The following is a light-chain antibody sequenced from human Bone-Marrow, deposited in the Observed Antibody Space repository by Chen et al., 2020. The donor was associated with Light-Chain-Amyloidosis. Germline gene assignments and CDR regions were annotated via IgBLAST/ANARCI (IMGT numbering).Light chain of an antibody. CDR2: DVS. CDR3: GSYTTTNTLV. V-gene: IGLV2-14*03. CDR1: NSDVGAHKY. Sequence: QSALTQPASVSGSPGQSVTISCTGSNSDVGAHKYVSWYQQSPGKAPQLIIYDVSDRPSGLSYRFSGSKSGNTDSLTMYGLQAEDEADYYCGSYTTTNTLVFGGGTKLTVL. J-gene: IGLJ3*02.